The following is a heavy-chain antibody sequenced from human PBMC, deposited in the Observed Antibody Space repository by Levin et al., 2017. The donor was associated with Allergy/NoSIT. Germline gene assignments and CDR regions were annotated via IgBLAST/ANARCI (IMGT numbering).Heavy chain of an antibody. D-gene: IGHD5-18*01. J-gene: IGHJ4*02. V-gene: IGHV3-30*18. CDR1: GFTFSSYG. CDR2: ISYDGSNK. Sequence: GGSLRLSCAASGFTFSSYGMHWVRQAPGKGLEWVAVISYDGSNKYYADSVKGRFTISRDNSKNTLYLQMNSLRAEDTAVYYCAKDQEGYSYVEDYWGQGTLVTVSS. CDR3: AKDQEGYSYVEDY.